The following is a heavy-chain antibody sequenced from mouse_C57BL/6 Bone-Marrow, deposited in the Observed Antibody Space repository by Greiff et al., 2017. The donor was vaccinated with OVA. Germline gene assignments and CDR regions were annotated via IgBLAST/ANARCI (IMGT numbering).Heavy chain of an antibody. V-gene: IGHV1-50*01. Sequence: QVQLQQPGAELVKPGASVKLSCKASGYTFTSYWMQWVKQRPGQGLEWIGEIAPSDSFTNYNQKFKGKATLTVDTSSSTAYMQLSSLTSEDSAVYYCARGEVGRYVDVWGTGTTVTVSS. D-gene: IGHD4-1*01. J-gene: IGHJ1*03. CDR3: ARGEVGRYVDV. CDR1: GYTFTSYW. CDR2: IAPSDSFT.